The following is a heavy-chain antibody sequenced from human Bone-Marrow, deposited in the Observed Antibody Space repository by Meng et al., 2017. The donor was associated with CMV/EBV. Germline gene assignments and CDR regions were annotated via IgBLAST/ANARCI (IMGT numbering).Heavy chain of an antibody. Sequence: ESLKISCAASGFTFSSYSMNWIRQPPGKGLEWIGSIYYSGSTYYNPSLKSRVTISVDTSKNQFSLKLSSVTAADTAVYYCARRYSSSSYYFDYWGQGTLVTVSS. J-gene: IGHJ4*02. CDR3: ARRYSSSSYYFDY. D-gene: IGHD6-13*01. CDR2: IYYSGST. V-gene: IGHV4-39*01. CDR1: GFTFSSYS.